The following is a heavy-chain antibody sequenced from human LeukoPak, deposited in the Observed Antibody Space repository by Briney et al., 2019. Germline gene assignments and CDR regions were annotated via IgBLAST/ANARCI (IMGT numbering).Heavy chain of an antibody. Sequence: PGGSLRLSCAASGFTFSDYYMSWIRQAPGKGLEWGSYISSSGSTIYYADSVKGRFTISRDNAKNSLYLQMNSLRAEDTAVYYCARSRYSGSYSDFDYWGQGTLVTVSS. J-gene: IGHJ4*02. CDR2: ISSSGSTI. CDR1: GFTFSDYY. D-gene: IGHD1-26*01. CDR3: ARSRYSGSYSDFDY. V-gene: IGHV3-11*01.